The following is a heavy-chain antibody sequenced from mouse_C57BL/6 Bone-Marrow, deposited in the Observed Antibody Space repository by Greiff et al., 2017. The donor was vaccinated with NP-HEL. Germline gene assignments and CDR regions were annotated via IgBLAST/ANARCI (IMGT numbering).Heavy chain of an antibody. D-gene: IGHD2-3*01. CDR3: ARPGIYDGWYFDV. CDR2: ISGGGGNT. CDR1: GFTFSSYT. J-gene: IGHJ1*03. V-gene: IGHV5-9*01. Sequence: EVKVVESGGGLVKPGGSLKLSCAASGFTFSSYTMSWVRQTPEKRLEWVATISGGGGNTYYPDSVKGRFTISRDNAKNTLYLQMSSLRSEDTALYYCARPGIYDGWYFDVWGTGTTVTVSS.